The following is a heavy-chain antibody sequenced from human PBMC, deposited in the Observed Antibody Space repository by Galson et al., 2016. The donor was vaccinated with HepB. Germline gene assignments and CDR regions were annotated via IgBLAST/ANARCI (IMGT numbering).Heavy chain of an antibody. Sequence: SLRLSCAASEFTFSNYAMSWVRQAPGKGLEWVSSISRSGSRTYYADSVKGRFTISRDNAKKSVSLHMNSLRAEDTAVYYCAREMHYDDVWGSYPSPDYYGMGVWGRGALVTVSS. J-gene: IGHJ6*02. CDR3: AREMHYDDVWGSYPSPDYYGMGV. D-gene: IGHD3-16*01. CDR1: EFTFSNYA. CDR2: ISRSGSRT. V-gene: IGHV3-21*01.